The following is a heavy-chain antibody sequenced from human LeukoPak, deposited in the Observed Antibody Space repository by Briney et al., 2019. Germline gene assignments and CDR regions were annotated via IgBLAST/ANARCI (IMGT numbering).Heavy chain of an antibody. CDR3: ASTYCGGDCYSGYYYYYYGMDV. V-gene: IGHV4-30-4*01. Sequence: SETLSLTCTVSGGSISSGDYYWSWIRQPPGKGLEWIGYIYYSGSTYYNPSLKSRVTISVDTSKNQFSLKLSSVTAADTAVYYCASTYCGGDCYSGYYYYYYGMDVWGQGTTVTVSS. D-gene: IGHD2-21*02. J-gene: IGHJ6*02. CDR1: GGSISSGDYY. CDR2: IYYSGST.